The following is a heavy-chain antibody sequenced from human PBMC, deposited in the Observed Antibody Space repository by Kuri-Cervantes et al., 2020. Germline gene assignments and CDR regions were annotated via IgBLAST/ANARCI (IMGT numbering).Heavy chain of an antibody. CDR1: GYTLTSYD. Sequence: ASVKVSCKASGYTLTSYDINWVRQATRQGLEWMGWISAYNGNTNYAQKLQGRVTMTTDTSTSTAYMELRSLRSDDTAVYYCARASRYYDSSGYYYENDAFDIWGQGTMVTVSS. J-gene: IGHJ3*02. V-gene: IGHV1-18*01. CDR3: ARASRYYDSSGYYYENDAFDI. CDR2: ISAYNGNT. D-gene: IGHD3-22*01.